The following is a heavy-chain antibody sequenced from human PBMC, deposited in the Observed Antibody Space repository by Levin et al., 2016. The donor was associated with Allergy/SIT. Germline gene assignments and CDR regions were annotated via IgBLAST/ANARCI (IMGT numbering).Heavy chain of an antibody. Sequence: SETLSLTCIVSGDSISNGGYYWTWIRQLPGKGLEWIGYIFYSGTTHYNPSLKSRVTISTDTSKNHFSLMLTSVTAADTAVYFCARDLGVWRWFDPWGQGTLVTVSS. J-gene: IGHJ5*02. V-gene: IGHV4-31*03. CDR1: GDSISNGGYY. D-gene: IGHD3-16*01. CDR3: ARDLGVWRWFDP. CDR2: IFYSGTT.